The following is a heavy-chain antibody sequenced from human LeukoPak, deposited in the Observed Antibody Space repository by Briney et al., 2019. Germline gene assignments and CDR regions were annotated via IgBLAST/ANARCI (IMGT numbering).Heavy chain of an antibody. Sequence: GGSLRLSCAASVFTFSSYGMHWVRPALGKGLGWVAVISYDGSNKYYADSVKGRFTISRDNSKNTLYLQMNSLRAEDTAVYYCAKDERSDGYIYYYYYGMDVWGQGTTVTVTS. CDR2: ISYDGSNK. CDR1: VFTFSSYG. J-gene: IGHJ6*02. CDR3: AKDERSDGYIYYYYYGMDV. D-gene: IGHD5-24*01. V-gene: IGHV3-30*18.